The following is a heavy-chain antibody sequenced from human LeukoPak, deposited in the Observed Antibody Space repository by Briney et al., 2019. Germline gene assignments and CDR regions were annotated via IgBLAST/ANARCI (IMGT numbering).Heavy chain of an antibody. CDR1: GFTFSSYA. V-gene: IGHV3-23*01. CDR2: ISGSGGST. J-gene: IGHJ4*02. CDR3: AVSAVSTIGFDY. D-gene: IGHD4-11*01. Sequence: GGSLRLSCAASGFTFSSYAMSWVRRAPGKGLEWVSAISGSGGSTYYADSVKGRFTISRDNSKNSVYLQMNNLRAEDTAVYYCAVSAVSTIGFDYWGQGTLVTVSS.